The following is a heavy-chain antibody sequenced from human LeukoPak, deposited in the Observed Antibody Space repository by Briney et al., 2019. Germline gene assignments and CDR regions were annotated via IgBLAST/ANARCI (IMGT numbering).Heavy chain of an antibody. Sequence: GGSLRLSCAASGFTFSSYEMNWVRQAPGKGLEWVSYISSSGSTIYYADSVKGRFTISRDNAKNSLYLQMNSLRAEDTAVYYCARVGSSETTVTKNALDIWGQGTMVTVSS. D-gene: IGHD4-17*01. CDR3: ARVGSSETTVTKNALDI. J-gene: IGHJ3*02. CDR2: ISSSGSTI. CDR1: GFTFSSYE. V-gene: IGHV3-48*03.